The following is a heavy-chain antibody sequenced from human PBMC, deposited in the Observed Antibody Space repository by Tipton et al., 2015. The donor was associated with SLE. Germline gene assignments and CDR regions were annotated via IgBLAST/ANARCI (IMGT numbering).Heavy chain of an antibody. Sequence: TLSLTCTVSGGSISSTSYYWGWGWVRQPPGKGLEWIGDVHKSGTTNYNPSLKSRVTISLGTSTNQFSLRLSSVTAADTAVYFCTRSLYNTNWFWFDPWGQGTLVIVSS. CDR1: GGSISSTSYY. J-gene: IGHJ5*02. D-gene: IGHD6-13*01. CDR2: VHKSGTT. V-gene: IGHV4-39*07. CDR3: TRSLYNTNWFWFDP.